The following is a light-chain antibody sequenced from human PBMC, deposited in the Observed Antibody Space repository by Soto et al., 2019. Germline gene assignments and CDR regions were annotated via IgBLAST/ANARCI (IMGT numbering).Light chain of an antibody. CDR2: AAS. CDR3: QKYNSALPIT. J-gene: IGKJ5*01. V-gene: IGKV1-27*01. Sequence: DTRLTPSPPLLYASVGDRVTFTRRSSPGISNYLAWYQQRPGKVHTFLIYAASTLQSGVPPRFSGGVSGTDLTLTISSLQPEDVATYYCQKYNSALPITFGQGTRREL. CDR1: PGISNY.